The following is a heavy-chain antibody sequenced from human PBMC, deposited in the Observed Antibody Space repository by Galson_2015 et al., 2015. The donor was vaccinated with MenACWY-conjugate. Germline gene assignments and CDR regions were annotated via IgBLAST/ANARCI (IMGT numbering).Heavy chain of an antibody. V-gene: IGHV3-21*04. CDR3: ARYRLDTSATTDF. CDR1: GFTFSNYN. J-gene: IGHJ4*02. CDR2: ISSTGSYI. Sequence: SLRLSCAASGFTFSNYNMNWVRQTPGKGLEWVSCISSTGSYIYYADSLKGRFTISRDNPKNTLYLQMNSLRVEDTAIYYCARYRLDTSATTDFWGQGTLVTVSS. D-gene: IGHD6-19*01.